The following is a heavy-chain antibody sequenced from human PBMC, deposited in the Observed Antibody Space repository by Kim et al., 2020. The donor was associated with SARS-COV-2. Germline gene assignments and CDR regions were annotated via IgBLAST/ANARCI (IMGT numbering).Heavy chain of an antibody. J-gene: IGHJ6*02. CDR1: GFTFSSYS. CDR3: ARGGDAPYGMDV. V-gene: IGHV3-21*01. D-gene: IGHD7-27*01. CDR2: ISSSSSYI. Sequence: GGSLRLSCAASGFTFSSYSMNWVRQAPGNGLEWVSSISSSSSYIYYADSVKGRFTISRDNAKNSLYLQMNSLRAEDTAVYYCARGGDAPYGMDVWGQGTTVTVSS.